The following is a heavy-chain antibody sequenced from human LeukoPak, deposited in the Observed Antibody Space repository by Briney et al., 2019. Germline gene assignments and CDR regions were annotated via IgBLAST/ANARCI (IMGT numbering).Heavy chain of an antibody. V-gene: IGHV4-34*01. D-gene: IGHD3-10*01. CDR1: IEYFSGYH. CDR3: AGQPGYYASY. CDR2: IYHSGST. J-gene: IGHJ4*02. Sequence: SETLSLTCAVYIEYFSGYHWNWIRQPPGEGLEWIGEIYHSGSTNYNPSLKSRVTISVDKSKNHFSLKLSSVTAADTAVYYCAGQPGYYASYWGQGTLVIDSS.